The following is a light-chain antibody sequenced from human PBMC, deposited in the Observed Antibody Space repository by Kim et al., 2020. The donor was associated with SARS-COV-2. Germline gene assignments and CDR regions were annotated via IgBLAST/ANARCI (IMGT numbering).Light chain of an antibody. V-gene: IGKV3-20*01. CDR3: QQHTTSPPAYT. J-gene: IGKJ2*01. CDR1: QSVNTNF. CDR2: ETS. Sequence: PGERATLSCRASQSVNTNFLDWYQQKPGQAPKVLIYETSRRATGIPDRFSGSGSGTDFTLTISSLDPEDLAVYYCQQHTTSPPAYTFGQGTK.